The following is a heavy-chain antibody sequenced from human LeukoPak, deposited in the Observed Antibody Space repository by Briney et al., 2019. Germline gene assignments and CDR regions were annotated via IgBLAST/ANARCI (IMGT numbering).Heavy chain of an antibody. Sequence: GGSLRLSCTASGFTLGDYAGHWVRQAPGKGLEGVAVISYDGSNKYYADSVKGRFTISRDNSKNTLYLQMNSLRAEDTAVYYCARESPAYYDSSGYYGGTFDYWGQGTLVTVSS. CDR1: GFTLGDYA. J-gene: IGHJ4*02. CDR3: ARESPAYYDSSGYYGGTFDY. CDR2: ISYDGSNK. D-gene: IGHD3-22*01. V-gene: IGHV3-30*04.